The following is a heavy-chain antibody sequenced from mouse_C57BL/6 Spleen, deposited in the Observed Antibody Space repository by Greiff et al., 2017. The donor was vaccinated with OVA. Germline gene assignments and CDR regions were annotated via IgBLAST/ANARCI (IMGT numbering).Heavy chain of an antibody. V-gene: IGHV1-72*01. Sequence: QVQLQQPGAELVKPGASVKLSCKASGYTFTSYWMHWVKQRPGRGLEWIGRIEPNSGGTKYNEKFKSKAPLTVNKPSSTAYMQLSSLTSEDSAVYYCARTGELYWYFDVWGTGTTVTVSS. CDR2: IEPNSGGT. CDR1: GYTFTSYW. CDR3: ARTGELYWYFDV. J-gene: IGHJ1*03.